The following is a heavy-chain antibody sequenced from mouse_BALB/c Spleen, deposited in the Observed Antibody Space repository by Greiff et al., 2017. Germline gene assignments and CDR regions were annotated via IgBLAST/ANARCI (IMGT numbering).Heavy chain of an antibody. CDR3: ARSNSLLRLQELYYAMDY. V-gene: IGHV5-9*03. J-gene: IGHJ4*01. CDR2: ISSGGGNT. Sequence: DVKLVESGGGLVKPGGSLKLSCAASGFTFSSYTMSWVRQTPEKRLEWVATISSGGGNTYYPDSVKGRFTISRDNAKNNLYLQMSSLRSEDTALYYCARSNSLLRLQELYYAMDYWGQGTSVTVSS. D-gene: IGHD1-2*01. CDR1: GFTFSSYT.